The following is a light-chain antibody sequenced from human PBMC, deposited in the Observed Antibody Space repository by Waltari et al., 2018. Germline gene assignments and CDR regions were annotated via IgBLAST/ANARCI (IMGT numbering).Light chain of an antibody. J-gene: IGLJ1*01. Sequence: SYELTQTPSVSVSPGQTARITCSGHELPRKYAYWFQQKSGQAPRLVIYEDTKRPSGIPDRVSGSSSGTVATLTIAGAQVDDEGDYYCYSSDSTGLRVFGGGTSVVVL. CDR3: YSSDSTGLRV. V-gene: IGLV3-10*01. CDR1: ELPRKY. CDR2: EDT.